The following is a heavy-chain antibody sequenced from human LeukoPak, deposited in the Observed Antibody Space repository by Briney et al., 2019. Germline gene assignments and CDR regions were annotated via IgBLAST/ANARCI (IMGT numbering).Heavy chain of an antibody. Sequence: GGSLRLSCAASGFTFRDFVMHWVRQAPGKGLEWVAFIRNDGSKDYYPDSVKGRFTISRDNSRTTLYLQMHSLRIEDTAVYYCVKGGSSSHNWFDPWGQGILVTVSS. V-gene: IGHV3-30*02. CDR1: GFTFRDFV. CDR3: VKGGSSSHNWFDP. CDR2: IRNDGSKD. D-gene: IGHD6-13*01. J-gene: IGHJ5*02.